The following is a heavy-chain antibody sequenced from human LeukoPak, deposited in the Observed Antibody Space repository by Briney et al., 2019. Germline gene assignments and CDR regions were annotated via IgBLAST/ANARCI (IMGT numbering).Heavy chain of an antibody. D-gene: IGHD3-22*01. J-gene: IGHJ5*02. CDR2: IYYSGST. CDR3: ARDSSGILGWFDP. CDR1: GGYISGYY. V-gene: IGHV4-59*01. Sequence: SETLSLTCTVSGGYISGYYWTWIRQPPGKGLGWTGHIYYSGSTNYNPSLKSRVTISVDTSKNQFSLNLSSVAAADTAVYYCARDSSGILGWFDPWGQGTLVTVSS.